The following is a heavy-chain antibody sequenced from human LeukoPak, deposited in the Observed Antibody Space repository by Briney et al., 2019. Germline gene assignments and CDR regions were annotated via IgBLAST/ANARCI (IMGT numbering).Heavy chain of an antibody. CDR3: ARVVAAGTNRFDP. CDR1: GFTFRSYW. J-gene: IGHJ5*02. Sequence: GGSLRLSCAASGFTFRSYWMSWVRQAPGKGLEWVANINRDGSEKYYVDSVKGRFTISRDNAKNSLYLQMDSLRAEDTAVYFCARVVAAGTNRFDPWGQGTLVTVSS. CDR2: INRDGSEK. V-gene: IGHV3-7*05. D-gene: IGHD6-13*01.